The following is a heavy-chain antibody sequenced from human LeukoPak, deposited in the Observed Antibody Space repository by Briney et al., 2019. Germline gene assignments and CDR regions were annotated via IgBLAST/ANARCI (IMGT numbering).Heavy chain of an antibody. V-gene: IGHV4-39*01. CDR3: ARRGLYDFWSGYYLATLGFDY. Sequence: PSETLSLTCTVSGGSISSSSYYWGWIRQPPGKGLEWIGSIYYSGSTYYNPSLKSRVTISVDTSKNQFSLKLSSVTAADTAVYYCARRGLYDFWSGYYLATLGFDYWGQGTLVTVSS. CDR1: GGSISSSSYY. D-gene: IGHD3-3*01. J-gene: IGHJ4*02. CDR2: IYYSGST.